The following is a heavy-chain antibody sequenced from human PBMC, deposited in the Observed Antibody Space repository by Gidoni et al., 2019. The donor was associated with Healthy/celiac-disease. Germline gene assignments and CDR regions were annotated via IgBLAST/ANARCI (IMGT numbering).Heavy chain of an antibody. V-gene: IGHV3-9*01. CDR2: SSWNSGSI. Sequence: EVQLVESGGGLVQPGRSLRLSCEASGFTFDAYAMHWVRQAPGKGLEWVSGSSWNSGSIGYADSVKGRFTISRDNAKNSLYLQMNSLRAEDTALYYCAKDKAGYSSGWVDAFDIWGQGTMVTVSS. D-gene: IGHD6-19*01. CDR3: AKDKAGYSSGWVDAFDI. J-gene: IGHJ3*02. CDR1: GFTFDAYA.